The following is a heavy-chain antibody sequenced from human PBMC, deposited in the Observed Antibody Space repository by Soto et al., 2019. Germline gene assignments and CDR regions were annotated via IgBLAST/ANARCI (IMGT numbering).Heavy chain of an antibody. Sequence: QVQLVESGGGVVQPGRSLRLSCAASGFLLSTFAMDWVRQAPGKGLEWVAVTSFDGTTNYYADSVKGRFTISRDNSKNTLYLQMNSLRAEDTAVYYCARVRYSYGTFWDYWGQGTLVTVSS. CDR2: TSFDGTTN. V-gene: IGHV3-30*04. J-gene: IGHJ4*02. CDR1: GFLLSTFA. CDR3: ARVRYSYGTFWDY. D-gene: IGHD5-18*01.